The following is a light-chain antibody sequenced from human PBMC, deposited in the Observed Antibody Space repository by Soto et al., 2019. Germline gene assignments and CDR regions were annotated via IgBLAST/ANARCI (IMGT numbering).Light chain of an antibody. CDR1: SSDVGGYNY. Sequence: QSALTQPASVSGSPGQSITISCTCTSSDVGGYNYVSWYQQHPGKAPKLMIYDVSNRPSGVSNRFSGSKSGNTASLTISGLQAEDEADYYCSSYTSSSTVVFGGGTKLTVL. V-gene: IGLV2-14*01. J-gene: IGLJ2*01. CDR2: DVS. CDR3: SSYTSSSTVV.